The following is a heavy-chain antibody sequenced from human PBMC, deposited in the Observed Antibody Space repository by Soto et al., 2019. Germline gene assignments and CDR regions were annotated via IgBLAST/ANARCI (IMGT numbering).Heavy chain of an antibody. Sequence: LRLSCSASGFIFSESTIYWVRQVPGKGLEAISAVSTSGRSTYYADSVKDRFTISRDNSKNTLFLQMGSLRPEDTAIYYCVKQAHGLDGVAFDYWGQGTQVAVSS. CDR1: GFIFSEST. D-gene: IGHD2-15*01. CDR3: VKQAHGLDGVAFDY. J-gene: IGHJ4*02. V-gene: IGHV3-64D*06. CDR2: VSTSGRST.